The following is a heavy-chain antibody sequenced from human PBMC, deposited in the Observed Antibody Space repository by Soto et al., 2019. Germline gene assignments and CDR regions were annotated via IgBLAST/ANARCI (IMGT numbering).Heavy chain of an antibody. CDR3: ATRRTVFGLLIPPFDP. J-gene: IGHJ5*02. V-gene: IGHV4-34*02. Sequence: QVHLQQWGAGLLKPSETLSLTCAVYGGSVNGYYWNWIRQPPGKGLEWIGEINHTGGTHYNPSLKSRVTMSVATSQNQFSRRLSSVTAADTALYYCATRRTVFGLLIPPFDPWGQGTQVTVSS. D-gene: IGHD3-3*01. CDR2: INHTGGT. CDR1: GGSVNGYY.